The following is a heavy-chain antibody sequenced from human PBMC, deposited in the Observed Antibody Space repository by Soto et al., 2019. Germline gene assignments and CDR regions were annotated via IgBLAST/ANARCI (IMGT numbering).Heavy chain of an antibody. V-gene: IGHV3-23*01. CDR3: AKWLPSGYYYCDL. J-gene: IGHJ4*02. CDR1: GFYFARSP. Sequence: VRCLSLSGHAPGFYFARSPWTLVRQAQGKVLEWVSLFQSNEITYYADSVKGRFTVSRDNSKNTVYLQMDSLRVEDTALYYCAKWLPSGYYYCDLWGQGKVVNDS. D-gene: IGHD3-3*01. CDR2: FQSNEIT.